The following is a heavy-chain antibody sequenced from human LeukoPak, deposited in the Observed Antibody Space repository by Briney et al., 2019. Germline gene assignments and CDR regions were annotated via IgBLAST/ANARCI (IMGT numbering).Heavy chain of an antibody. CDR2: IYTSGST. D-gene: IGHD3-3*01. CDR1: GDSISGGNYY. CDR3: ARVRITIFGVANWFDP. J-gene: IGHJ5*02. V-gene: IGHV4-61*02. Sequence: KSSQTLSLTCTVSGDSISGGNYYWSWIRQPAGKGLEWIGRIYTSGSTNYNPSLKSRVTISVDTSKNQFSLKLSSVTAADTAVYYCARVRITIFGVANWFDPWGQGTLVTVSS.